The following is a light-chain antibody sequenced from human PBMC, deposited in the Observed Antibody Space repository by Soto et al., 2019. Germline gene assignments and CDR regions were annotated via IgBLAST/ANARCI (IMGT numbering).Light chain of an antibody. CDR1: NNDLGAYSS. J-gene: IGLJ1*01. CDR3: WSYTTNSYV. V-gene: IGLV2-11*01. CDR2: DVS. Sequence: QSVLTQPRSVSGSPGQSVTISCTGTNNDLGAYSSVSWHQQHPGRAPQLMIYDVSKRPSGVPDRFSGSKSGNTASLTISGLQAEDEADYYCWSYTTNSYVFGTGTKVTVL.